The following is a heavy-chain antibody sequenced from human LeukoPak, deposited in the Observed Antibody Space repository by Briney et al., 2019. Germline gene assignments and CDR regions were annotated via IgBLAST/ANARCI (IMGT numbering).Heavy chain of an antibody. CDR3: ARDLASSSGWEFDY. Sequence: PGGSLRLSCAASGFTVSSNYMNWVRQAPGKGLEWVSLIYGGGSTYYADSVKGRFTISRDYSKNTLYLQMNSLRAEDTAVYYCARDLASSSGWEFDYWGQGTLVTVSS. D-gene: IGHD6-19*01. CDR2: IYGGGST. J-gene: IGHJ4*02. CDR1: GFTVSSNY. V-gene: IGHV3-53*01.